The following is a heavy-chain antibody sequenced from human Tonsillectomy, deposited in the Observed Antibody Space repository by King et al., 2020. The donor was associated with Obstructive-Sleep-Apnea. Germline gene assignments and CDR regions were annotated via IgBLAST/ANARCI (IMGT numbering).Heavy chain of an antibody. Sequence: EVQLQESGGDLVQPGGSLRLSCSASGFPFSSFAMFWVRQGPGKGLEYVALIISTGDDTFYADSVKGRFTISRDNSKDTLYLQMTSLRVEDTAVYYCVKPFGYVISTEYFDYWGQGTLVTVSS. J-gene: IGHJ4*02. CDR3: VKPFGYVISTEYFDY. CDR2: IISTGDDT. CDR1: GFPFSSFA. D-gene: IGHD3-22*01. V-gene: IGHV3-64D*06.